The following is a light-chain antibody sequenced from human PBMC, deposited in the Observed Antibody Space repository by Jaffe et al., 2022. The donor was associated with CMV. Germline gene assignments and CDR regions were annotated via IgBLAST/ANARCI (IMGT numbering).Light chain of an antibody. V-gene: IGKV3-15*01. Sequence: EIVMTQSPATLSVSPGERATLSCRASQSVSSNLAWYQQKPGQAPRLLIYGASTRATGIPARFSGSGSGTEFTLTISSLQSEDFAVYYCQQYNNWPRPETFGGGTKVEIK. J-gene: IGKJ4*01. CDR3: QQYNNWPRPET. CDR1: QSVSSN. CDR2: GAS.